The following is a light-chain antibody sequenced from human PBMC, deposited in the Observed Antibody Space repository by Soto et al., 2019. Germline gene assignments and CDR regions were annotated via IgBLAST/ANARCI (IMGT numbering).Light chain of an antibody. CDR3: SSDSSSSTV. J-gene: IGLJ1*01. CDR2: EVS. V-gene: IGLV2-14*01. Sequence: QSALTQPASVSGAPGQSITISCTGTSSDVGSYNYVSWYQQHPGKAPKLMIYEVSTRPSGVSSRFSGSKSGNTASLTISGLQAEDEADYYCSSDSSSSTVFGTGTKLTVL. CDR1: SSDVGSYNY.